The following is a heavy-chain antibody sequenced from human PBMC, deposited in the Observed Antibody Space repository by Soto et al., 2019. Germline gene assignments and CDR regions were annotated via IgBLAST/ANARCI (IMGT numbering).Heavy chain of an antibody. CDR3: ARDGGRHSGGIDY. J-gene: IGHJ4*02. CDR1: GGTFSSYS. CDR2: IIPIFGTA. V-gene: IGHV1-69*01. Sequence: QVQLVQSGAEVKKPGSSVKVSCKASGGTFSSYSINWVRQAPGQGLEWMGEIIPIFGTANYAQKFQGGVTITADESTSTAYMELSSLRSEDTAVYYCARDGGRHSGGIDYWGLGTLVTVYS. D-gene: IGHD1-26*01.